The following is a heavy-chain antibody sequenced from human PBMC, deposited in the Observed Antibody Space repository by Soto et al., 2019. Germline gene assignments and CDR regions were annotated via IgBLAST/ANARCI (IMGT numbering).Heavy chain of an antibody. V-gene: IGHV3-9*01. CDR3: ARDRYISSWDDDAFDI. D-gene: IGHD6-13*01. Sequence: GGSLRLSCAASGFTFDDYAMHWVRQAPGKGLEWVSGISWNSDFIYYADSVRGRFTVSRDNAKNSLYLQMNSLRDEDTAVYYCARDRYISSWDDDAFDIWGQGTMVTVSS. J-gene: IGHJ3*02. CDR2: ISWNSDFI. CDR1: GFTFDDYA.